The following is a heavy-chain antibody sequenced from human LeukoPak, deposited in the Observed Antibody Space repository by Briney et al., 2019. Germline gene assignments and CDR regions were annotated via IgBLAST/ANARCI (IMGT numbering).Heavy chain of an antibody. J-gene: IGHJ4*02. V-gene: IGHV1-2*06. D-gene: IGHD2-21*02. CDR3: VREYCGGDCYPWN. CDR1: GYTFTVSY. Sequence: ASVKVSCKASGYTFTVSYIHWVRQAPGQGLECVGRINPNSGGTNYAQKFQGRVTMTRDTSTSTAYMELSRLTSDDTAVYYCVREYCGGDCYPWNWGQGTLVTVSS. CDR2: INPNSGGT.